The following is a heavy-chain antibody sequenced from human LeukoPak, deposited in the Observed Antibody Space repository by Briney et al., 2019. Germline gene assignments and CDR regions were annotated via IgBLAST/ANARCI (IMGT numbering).Heavy chain of an antibody. Sequence: SQTLSLTCTVSGASLSSYYWVWIRQPAGKGLEWIGRIYSSGSTNYNPSLKSRVTMSIDTSKHQFSLTLRSMTAADTAVYYCARDGYRGSYSNWFDPWGQGTLVTVSS. V-gene: IGHV4-4*07. CDR2: IYSSGST. J-gene: IGHJ5*02. D-gene: IGHD1-26*01. CDR3: ARDGYRGSYSNWFDP. CDR1: GASLSSYY.